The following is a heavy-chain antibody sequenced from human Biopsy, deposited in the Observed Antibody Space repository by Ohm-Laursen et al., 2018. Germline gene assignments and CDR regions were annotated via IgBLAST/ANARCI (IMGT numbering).Heavy chain of an antibody. CDR1: RITFSRYW. Sequence: GSLRLSCSASRITFSRYWMTWVRQAPGKGLEWVSLIYSGGDTRYADSVKGRFTISRDSSKNTLYLQMSSLRAEDTAVYYCAKDRYNYTPIGGFSMDVWGQGTTVTVSS. CDR3: AKDRYNYTPIGGFSMDV. D-gene: IGHD5-18*01. CDR2: IYSGGDT. J-gene: IGHJ6*02. V-gene: IGHV3-66*01.